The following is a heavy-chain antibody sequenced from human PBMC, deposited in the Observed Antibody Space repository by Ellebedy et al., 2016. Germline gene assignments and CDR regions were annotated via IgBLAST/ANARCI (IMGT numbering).Heavy chain of an antibody. V-gene: IGHV1-69*13. CDR1: GGTFSSYA. CDR3: ARVLFERVTPRWAHKYYYGMDV. D-gene: IGHD1-1*01. CDR2: IIPIFGTA. Sequence: SVKVSXKASGGTFSSYAISWVRQAPGQGLEWMGGIIPIFGTANYAQKFQGRVTITADESTSTAYMELSSLRSEDTAVYYCARVLFERVTPRWAHKYYYGMDVWGQGTTVTVSS. J-gene: IGHJ6*02.